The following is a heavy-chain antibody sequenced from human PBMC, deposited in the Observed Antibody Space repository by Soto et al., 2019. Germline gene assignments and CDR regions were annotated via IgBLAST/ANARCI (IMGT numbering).Heavy chain of an antibody. Sequence: EVQLVESGGGLVKPGGSLRLSCAASGFTFSSYSMNWVRQAPGKGLEWVSSISSSSSYIYYADSVKGRFTISRDNAKNSLYLQINSLRAEDTAVYYCAREPAGIGYYYYYSMDVWGQGTTVTVSS. CDR2: ISSSSSYI. CDR3: AREPAGIGYYYYYSMDV. V-gene: IGHV3-21*01. J-gene: IGHJ6*02. CDR1: GFTFSSYS.